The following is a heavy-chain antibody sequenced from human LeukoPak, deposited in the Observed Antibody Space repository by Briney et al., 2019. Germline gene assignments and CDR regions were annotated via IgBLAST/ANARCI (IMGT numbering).Heavy chain of an antibody. CDR2: IIPLFGTA. D-gene: IGHD3-22*01. Sequence: SVKVSCKASGGTFSRYAISWLRQAPGQGLEWLGGIIPLFGTANYAQKFQGRVTITTDESTSTAYMELSSLRSEDTAVYYCARGFHYDTSGYYYFYWGQGTRVTVSS. CDR1: GGTFSRYA. J-gene: IGHJ4*02. V-gene: IGHV1-69*05. CDR3: ARGFHYDTSGYYYFY.